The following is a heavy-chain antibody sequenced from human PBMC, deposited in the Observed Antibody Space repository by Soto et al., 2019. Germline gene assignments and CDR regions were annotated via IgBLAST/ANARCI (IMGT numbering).Heavy chain of an antibody. CDR3: ARDVGTIFGVVHNYGMDV. V-gene: IGHV1-3*01. J-gene: IGHJ6*02. Sequence: ASVKVSCKASGYTFTSYAMHWVRQAPGQRLEWMGWINAGNGNTKYSQKFQGRVTITRDTSASTAYMELSSLRSEDTAVYYCARDVGTIFGVVHNYGMDVWGQGTKVSVSS. CDR1: GYTFTSYA. CDR2: INAGNGNT. D-gene: IGHD3-3*01.